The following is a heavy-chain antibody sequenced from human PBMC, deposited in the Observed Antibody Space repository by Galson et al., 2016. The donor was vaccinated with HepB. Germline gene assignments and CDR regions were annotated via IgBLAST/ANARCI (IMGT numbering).Heavy chain of an antibody. Sequence: SLRLSCAASGFTFSSHAMHWVRQAPGKGLECVSTISDNGGRTFYANSLKGRFTISRDNSKNTLYRQMGSLRAEDMAVYYCARGRGGATQRYFDYWGRGTLVTVSS. CDR1: GFTFSSHA. D-gene: IGHD1-26*01. CDR2: ISDNGGRT. CDR3: ARGRGGATQRYFDY. J-gene: IGHJ4*02. V-gene: IGHV3-64*01.